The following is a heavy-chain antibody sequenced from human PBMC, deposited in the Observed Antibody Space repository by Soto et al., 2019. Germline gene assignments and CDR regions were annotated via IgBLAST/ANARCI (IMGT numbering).Heavy chain of an antibody. CDR3: ARLRGGAYYSYGMDV. CDR2: ISDSGST. J-gene: IGHJ6*02. D-gene: IGHD3-10*01. Sequence: PSETLSLTCTVSGGSISSYYWSWIRQPPGKGLEWIGYISDSGSTNYSPSLKSRVTISVDTSKNQFSLKLSSVTAADTAVYYCARLRGGAYYSYGMDVWGQGTTVTVSS. CDR1: GGSISSYY. V-gene: IGHV4-59*08.